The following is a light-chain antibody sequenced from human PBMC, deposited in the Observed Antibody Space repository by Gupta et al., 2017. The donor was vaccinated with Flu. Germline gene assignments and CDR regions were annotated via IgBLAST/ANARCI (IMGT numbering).Light chain of an antibody. J-gene: IGKJ5*01. Sequence: DIVMTQSPDSLAVSLGARATIKCKSSRSVLYSANNKNHLAGYQQKPGQPPKLLIYWASTRESGVPDRGSGSGSGTDFTLTISSLQAEDVPVYYCQQYDSPHHTFGHGTRLEMK. V-gene: IGKV4-1*01. CDR2: WAS. CDR1: RSVLYSANNKNH. CDR3: QQYDSPHHT.